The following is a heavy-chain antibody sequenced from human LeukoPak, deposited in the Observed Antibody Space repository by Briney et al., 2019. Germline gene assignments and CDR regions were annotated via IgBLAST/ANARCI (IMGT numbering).Heavy chain of an antibody. J-gene: IGHJ4*02. V-gene: IGHV3-23*01. CDR2: ISGSGGST. Sequence: GGSLRLSCAASGFTFSSYAMNWVRQAPGKGLEWVSAISGSGGSTYYADSVKGRFTISRDNSKNTLYLQMNSLRAEDTAVYYCAKVRGSYDILTGYFDYWGQGTLVTVSS. CDR1: GFTFSSYA. CDR3: AKVRGSYDILTGYFDY. D-gene: IGHD3-9*01.